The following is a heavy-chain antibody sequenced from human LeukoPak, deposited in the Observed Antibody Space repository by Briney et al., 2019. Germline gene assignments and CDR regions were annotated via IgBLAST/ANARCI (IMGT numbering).Heavy chain of an antibody. D-gene: IGHD3/OR15-3a*01. CDR1: GFTFSSYS. CDR2: IRSSGSPM. V-gene: IGHV3-48*01. CDR3: ARDRDWSFDY. Sequence: GGSLRPSCAASGFTFSSYSMNWVRQAPGKGLEWVSNIRSSGSPMYYADSAKGRFTISRDNAKNSLYLQMDSLRAEDTAVYYCARDRDWSFDYWGQGTLVTVSS. J-gene: IGHJ4*02.